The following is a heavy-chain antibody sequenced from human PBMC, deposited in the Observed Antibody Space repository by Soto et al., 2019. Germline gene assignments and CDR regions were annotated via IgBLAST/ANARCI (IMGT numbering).Heavy chain of an antibody. CDR3: ARGLTTVVTRGGYYYGMDV. V-gene: IGHV4-4*02. J-gene: IGHJ6*02. CDR2: IYHSGST. D-gene: IGHD4-17*01. CDR1: GCSISSSNL. Sequence: SETLSLTCAVSGCSISSSNLWCWVRQPPGKGVEWIGEIYHSGSTNYNPSLKSRVTISVDKSKNQFSLKLSSVTAADTAVYYCARGLTTVVTRGGYYYGMDVWGQGTTVTVSS.